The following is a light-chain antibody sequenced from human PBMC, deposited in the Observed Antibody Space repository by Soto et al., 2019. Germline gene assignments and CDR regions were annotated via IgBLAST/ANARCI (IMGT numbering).Light chain of an antibody. CDR3: QYYGNSRIT. Sequence: EIVLTQSPGTLSLSPGERATLSCRASQSVSSSYLAWYQQKPGQAPRLLISGTFSRATGIPDRFSGSGSGTDFTLTINRLEPEDFVVYYCQYYGNSRITFGQGTRLEIK. V-gene: IGKV3-20*01. J-gene: IGKJ5*01. CDR2: GTF. CDR1: QSVSSSY.